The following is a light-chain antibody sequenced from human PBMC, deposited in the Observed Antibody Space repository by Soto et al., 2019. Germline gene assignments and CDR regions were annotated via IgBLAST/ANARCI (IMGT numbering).Light chain of an antibody. V-gene: IGKV3-20*01. CDR2: GAS. Sequence: VLTQSPGTLSLSPGEGSTLSGRASQIAXSICSAWYQQKRGQAPRLLXYGASNRATGIPDRLSGSGSGTDFTLTITRLEPEDFAVYYCQQYGGSPRTFGQGTKVDIK. CDR1: QIAXSIC. CDR3: QQYGGSPRT. J-gene: IGKJ1*01.